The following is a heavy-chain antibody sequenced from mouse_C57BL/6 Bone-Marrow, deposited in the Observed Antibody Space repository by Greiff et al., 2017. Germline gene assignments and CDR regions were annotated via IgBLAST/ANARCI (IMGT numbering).Heavy chain of an antibody. J-gene: IGHJ4*01. CDR2: IDPETGGT. D-gene: IGHD2-5*01. Sequence: VQLQQSGAELVRPGASVTLSCKASGYTFTDYEMHWVKQTPVHGLEWIGAIDPETGGTAYNQKFKGKAKLTADKSSSTAYVELRSLTSADSAVYYCTREGVLYYSNYGAMDYWGQGTSVTDSS. CDR3: TREGVLYYSNYGAMDY. CDR1: GYTFTDYE. V-gene: IGHV1-15*01.